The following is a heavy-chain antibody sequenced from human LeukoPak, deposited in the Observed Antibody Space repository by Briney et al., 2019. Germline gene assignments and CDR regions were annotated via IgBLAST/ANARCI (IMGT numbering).Heavy chain of an antibody. V-gene: IGHV1-2*06. CDR3: ARGYSGCYFDY. CDR2: INPNSGGA. D-gene: IGHD1-26*01. CDR1: GDTFTGYY. J-gene: IGHJ4*02. Sequence: GASVKVSSMASGDTFTGYYMRRVRHAPGRRLGWVGRINPNSGGANCTQKFQGRVTMTTATTIRTAYMELSRLRSDDTAVYYCARGYSGCYFDYWGQGTLVTVSS.